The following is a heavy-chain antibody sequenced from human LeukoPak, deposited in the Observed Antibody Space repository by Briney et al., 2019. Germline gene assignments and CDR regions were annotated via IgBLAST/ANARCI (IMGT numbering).Heavy chain of an antibody. V-gene: IGHV5-10-1*01. CDR1: GYSFTSYW. D-gene: IGHD4-17*01. Sequence: GESLKISCKGSGYSFTSYWISWVRQMPGKGLEWMGRIDPSDSCTNYSPSFQGHVTISADKPISTAYLQWSSLKASDTAMYYCARPGATTVTNDYYGMDVWGQGTTVTVSS. CDR2: IDPSDSCT. J-gene: IGHJ6*02. CDR3: ARPGATTVTNDYYGMDV.